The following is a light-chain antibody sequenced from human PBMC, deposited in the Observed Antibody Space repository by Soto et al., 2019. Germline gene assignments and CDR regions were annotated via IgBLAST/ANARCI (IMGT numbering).Light chain of an antibody. Sequence: DIQMDRTPVSLSATLIARVTITRLASQNVAHFLNWYQQKPGKAPKLMIYATSSLHSGVPSRFSGSGFGTDFTLTISRLQTEDFAPYYCQQNSSPPPVTFGQGTRLEIK. CDR2: ATS. J-gene: IGKJ5*01. CDR3: QQNSSPPPVT. CDR1: QNVAHF. V-gene: IGKV1-39*01.